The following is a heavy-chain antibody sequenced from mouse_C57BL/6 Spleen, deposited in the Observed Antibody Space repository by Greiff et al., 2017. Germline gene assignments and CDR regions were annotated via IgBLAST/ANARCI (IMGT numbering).Heavy chain of an antibody. CDR2: ISYDGSN. Sequence: VQLKESGPGLVKPSQSLSLTCSVTGYSITSGYYWNWIRQFPGNKLEWMGYISYDGSNNYNPSLKNRISITRDTSKNQFFLKLNSVTTEDTATYYCARDAWFAYWGQGTLVTVSA. J-gene: IGHJ3*01. CDR3: ARDAWFAY. CDR1: GYSITSGYY. V-gene: IGHV3-6*01.